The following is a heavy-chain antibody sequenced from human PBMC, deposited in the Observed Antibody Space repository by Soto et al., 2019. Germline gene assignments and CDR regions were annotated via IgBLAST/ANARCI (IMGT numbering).Heavy chain of an antibody. CDR3: ARLSARQQQHPWYFDY. CDR2: IIPIFGTA. D-gene: IGHD6-13*01. Sequence: QVQLVQSGAEVKKPGSSVKVSCKASGGTFSSYAISWVRQAPGQGLEWMGGIIPIFGTANYAQKFQGRVTITADESTSTAYMELSGLRSEDTAVYYCARLSARQQQHPWYFDYWGQGTLVTVSS. CDR1: GGTFSSYA. J-gene: IGHJ4*02. V-gene: IGHV1-69*01.